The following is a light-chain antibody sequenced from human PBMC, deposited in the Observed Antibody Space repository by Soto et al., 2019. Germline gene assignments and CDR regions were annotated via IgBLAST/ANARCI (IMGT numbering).Light chain of an antibody. J-gene: IGKJ1*01. CDR2: DVS. CDR3: QQGSNWPPRT. Sequence: ENVLTQSPGTQSLSPGERATLSCRASESVSGYLAWYQQRPGQAPRLLMYDVSNRATGIPARFSGSGSGTDFTLTISSLEPEDFAIYYCQQGSNWPPRTFGQGTKVDIK. V-gene: IGKV3-11*01. CDR1: ESVSGY.